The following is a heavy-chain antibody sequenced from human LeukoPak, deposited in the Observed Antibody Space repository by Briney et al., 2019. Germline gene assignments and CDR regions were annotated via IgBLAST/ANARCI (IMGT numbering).Heavy chain of an antibody. CDR1: GFTFSSYG. CDR2: IRYDESIK. J-gene: IGHJ4*02. CDR3: AKIFHCSSTNCPSLVHFQY. D-gene: IGHD2-2*01. V-gene: IGHV3-30*02. Sequence: GGSLRLSCAASGFTFSSYGMHWVRQAPGKGLEWVSFIRYDESIKSYADSVKGRFTISRDNSKNTLFLQMNSLRPEDTGVYYCAKIFHCSSTNCPSLVHFQYWGQGALVTVSS.